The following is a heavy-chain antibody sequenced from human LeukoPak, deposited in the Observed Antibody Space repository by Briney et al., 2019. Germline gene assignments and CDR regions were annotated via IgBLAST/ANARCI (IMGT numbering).Heavy chain of an antibody. CDR3: ARSLSITGTTGAFDY. Sequence: ASVKFSCKASGYTFTSYGISWVRQAPGQGLEWMGWISAYNGNTNYAQKLQGRVTMTTDTSTSTAYMELRSLRSDDTAVYYCARSLSITGTTGAFDYWGQGTLVTVSS. CDR1: GYTFTSYG. J-gene: IGHJ4*02. D-gene: IGHD1-7*01. V-gene: IGHV1-18*01. CDR2: ISAYNGNT.